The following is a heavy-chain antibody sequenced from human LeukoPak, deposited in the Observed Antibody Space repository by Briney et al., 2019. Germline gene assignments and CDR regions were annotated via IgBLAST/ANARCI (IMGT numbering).Heavy chain of an antibody. CDR1: GCTFSSNW. J-gene: IGHJ4*02. V-gene: IGHV3-74*01. D-gene: IGHD3-10*01. Sequence: GGSLRLSCAASGCTFSSNWMHWLRQAPGKGLVWVSRINEDGSTTNYAFYGKGRTTIFRDNAKNTLYLQMNSQRAEDTAVYYCVRDVRSGSGHWGQGTLVTV. CDR3: VRDVRSGSGH. CDR2: INEDGSTT.